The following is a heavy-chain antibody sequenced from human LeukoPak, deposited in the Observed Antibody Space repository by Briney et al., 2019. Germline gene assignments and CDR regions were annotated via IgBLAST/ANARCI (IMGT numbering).Heavy chain of an antibody. Sequence: SETLSLTCTVSGGSISGYYWSWIRQFPGMGLEWIGYTYYRGSTNYNPSLKSRVTISVDTSKNQFSLWLSSVTAADTAVYYCARTLETVTARGVYFDYWGQGSLVTVSS. CDR2: TYYRGST. D-gene: IGHD5-24*01. CDR3: ARTLETVTARGVYFDY. J-gene: IGHJ4*02. CDR1: GGSISGYY. V-gene: IGHV4-59*01.